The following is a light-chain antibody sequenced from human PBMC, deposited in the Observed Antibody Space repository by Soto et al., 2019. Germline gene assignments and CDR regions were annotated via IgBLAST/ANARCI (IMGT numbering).Light chain of an antibody. CDR1: QAINSN. J-gene: IGKJ3*01. V-gene: IGKV1-8*01. CDR2: AAS. CDR3: QQYYTSPFT. Sequence: AIRMTQSPSSFSASTGDRVTITCRASQAINSNLAWYQQNPGKAPKLLIYAASTLQSGVPSRFSGSGSGTDFTLTISCLQSEDFATYYCQQYYTSPFTFGPGTKVDVK.